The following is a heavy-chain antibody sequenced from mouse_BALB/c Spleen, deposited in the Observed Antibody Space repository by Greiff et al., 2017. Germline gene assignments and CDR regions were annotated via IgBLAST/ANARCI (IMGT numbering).Heavy chain of an antibody. CDR3: ARSVITTGAMDY. CDR1: GFTFSSFG. D-gene: IGHD2-4*01. V-gene: IGHV5-17*02. CDR2: ISSGSSTI. J-gene: IGHJ4*01. Sequence: EVKLMESGGGLVQPGGSRKLSCAASGFTFSSFGMHWVRQAPEKGLEWVAYISSGSSTIYYADTVKGRFTISRDNPKNTLFLQMTSLRSEDTAMYYCARSVITTGAMDYWGQGTSVTVSS.